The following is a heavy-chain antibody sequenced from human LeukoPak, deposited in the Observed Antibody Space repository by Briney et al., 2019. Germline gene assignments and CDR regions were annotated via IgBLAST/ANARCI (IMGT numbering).Heavy chain of an antibody. V-gene: IGHV3-48*01. D-gene: IGHD4-17*01. CDR1: GFTFSSYS. Sequence: PGGSLRLSCAASGFTFSSYSMNWVRQAPGKGLEWVSYISSSSSTIYYADSVKGRFTISRDNFKNTLYLQMNSLRAEDTAVYYCAKGLRPGYTVSYFDYWGQGTLVTVSS. CDR3: AKGLRPGYTVSYFDY. CDR2: ISSSSSTI. J-gene: IGHJ4*02.